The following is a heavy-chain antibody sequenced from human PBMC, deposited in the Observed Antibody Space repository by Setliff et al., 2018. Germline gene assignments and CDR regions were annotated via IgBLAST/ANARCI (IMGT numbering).Heavy chain of an antibody. V-gene: IGHV1-69*05. CDR1: GGTFSSYG. CDR3: AREGVDTRSSTDYRYYMDV. CDR2: TIPSFGST. Sequence: SVKVSCKASGGTFSSYGISWVRQAPGQGLEWMGGTIPSFGSTNYAQKFQGRVTIVTDESTSTAYMELSSLRTEDSAVYYCAREGVDTRSSTDYRYYMDVWGKGTTVTVSS. D-gene: IGHD5-18*01. J-gene: IGHJ6*03.